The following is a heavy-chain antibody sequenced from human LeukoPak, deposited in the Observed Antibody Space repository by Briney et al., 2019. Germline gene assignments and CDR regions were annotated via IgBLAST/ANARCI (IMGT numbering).Heavy chain of an antibody. J-gene: IGHJ4*02. V-gene: IGHV4-39*01. CDR2: IYYSGST. Sequence: PSETLSLTCTVSGGSISSTSYYWGWLRQPPGKGLEGIATIYYSGSTYYNPSLKSRVTISVDTSKNQFSLNLTSVTAADTAVYYCARHCCRDGYNLDSWGQGTLVTVSS. CDR3: ARHCCRDGYNLDS. D-gene: IGHD5-24*01. CDR1: GGSISSTSYY.